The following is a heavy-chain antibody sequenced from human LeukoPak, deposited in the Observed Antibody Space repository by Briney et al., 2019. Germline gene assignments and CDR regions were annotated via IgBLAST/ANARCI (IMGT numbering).Heavy chain of an antibody. D-gene: IGHD1-26*01. J-gene: IGHJ3*02. CDR2: INPNSGGT. Sequence: GASVKVSRKASGYTFTGYYMHWVRQAPGQGLEWMGRINPNSGGTNYAQKFQGRVTMTRDTSISTAYMELSRLRSDDTAVYYCARGKYSGSSDAFDIWGQGTMVTVSS. V-gene: IGHV1-2*06. CDR1: GYTFTGYY. CDR3: ARGKYSGSSDAFDI.